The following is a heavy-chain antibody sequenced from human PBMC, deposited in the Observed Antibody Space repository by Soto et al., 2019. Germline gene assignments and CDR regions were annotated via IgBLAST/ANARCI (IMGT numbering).Heavy chain of an antibody. Sequence: GGSLRLSCAASGFTFSSYSMNWVRQAPGKGLEWVSYISSSSSTIYYADSVKGRFTISRDNAKNSLYLQMNSLRAEDTAVYYCARVKGAGLGPWFDPWGQGTLVTVSS. J-gene: IGHJ5*02. V-gene: IGHV3-48*04. D-gene: IGHD1-26*01. CDR2: ISSSSSTI. CDR3: ARVKGAGLGPWFDP. CDR1: GFTFSSYS.